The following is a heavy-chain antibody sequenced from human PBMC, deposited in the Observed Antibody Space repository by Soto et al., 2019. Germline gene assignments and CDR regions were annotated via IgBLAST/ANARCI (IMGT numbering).Heavy chain of an antibody. V-gene: IGHV4-30-4*01. D-gene: IGHD4-4*01. J-gene: IGHJ4*02. Sequence: SETLSLTCTVSGGSISSGDYYWSWIRQPPGKGLEWIGYIYYSGSTYYNPSLKSRVTISVDTSKNQFSLKLSSVTAADTAVYYCARGAYSNLWDFDYWGQGTLVTVSS. CDR3: ARGAYSNLWDFDY. CDR2: IYYSGST. CDR1: GGSISSGDYY.